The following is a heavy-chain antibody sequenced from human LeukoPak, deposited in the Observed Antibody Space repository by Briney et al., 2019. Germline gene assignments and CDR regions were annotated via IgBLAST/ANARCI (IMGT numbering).Heavy chain of an antibody. V-gene: IGHV3-23*01. CDR3: AKDGRQPGITSPRDY. D-gene: IGHD1-14*01. CDR2: ICGSGGST. CDR1: GFTFSSYA. J-gene: IGHJ4*02. Sequence: GGSLRLSCAASGFTFSSYAMSWVRQAPGKGLEWVAAICGSGGSTYYADSVKGRFTIPRDNSKNKLYVQMNSLRAEDTAVYYCAKDGRQPGITSPRDYWGQGTLVSVSS.